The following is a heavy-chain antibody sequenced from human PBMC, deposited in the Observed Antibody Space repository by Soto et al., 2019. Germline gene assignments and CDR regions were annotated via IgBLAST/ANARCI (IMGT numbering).Heavy chain of an antibody. V-gene: IGHV4-34*01. J-gene: IGHJ5*02. Sequence: SETRSRTSSGSGGAFIGYYWSWLRQPPGKGLEWIGEINHSGSTNYNPSLKSRVTISVDTSKNQFSLKLSSVTAADTAVYYCARCITMVRGAFRPWGQGTLVTVSS. CDR1: GGAFIGYY. CDR3: ARCITMVRGAFRP. D-gene: IGHD3-10*01. CDR2: INHSGST.